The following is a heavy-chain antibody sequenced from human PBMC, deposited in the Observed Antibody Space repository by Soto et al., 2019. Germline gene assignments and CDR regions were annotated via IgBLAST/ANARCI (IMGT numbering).Heavy chain of an antibody. D-gene: IGHD1-26*01. Sequence: EVQLVESGGTLVQPGGSLRLSCTASGFTFSSYSMNWVRQAPGKGLEWVSSISSSSGSIYYADSLHGRFTISRDNAKNSLYLQMNSLRAEDTAVYYCARGSGSLLKAAFDYWGQGTLVTVSS. CDR2: ISSSSGSI. V-gene: IGHV3-21*01. J-gene: IGHJ4*02. CDR1: GFTFSSYS. CDR3: ARGSGSLLKAAFDY.